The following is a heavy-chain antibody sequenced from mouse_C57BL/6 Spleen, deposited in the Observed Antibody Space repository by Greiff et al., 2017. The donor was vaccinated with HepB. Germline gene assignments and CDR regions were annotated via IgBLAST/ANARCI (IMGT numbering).Heavy chain of an antibody. CDR2: INPNYGTT. CDR1: GYSFTDYN. V-gene: IGHV1-39*01. J-gene: IGHJ1*03. CDR3: ARGIYYYGSSYVEDWYFDV. Sequence: EVQLQQSGPELVKPGASVKISCKASGYSFTDYNMNWVKQSNGKSLEWIGVINPNYGTTSSNQKFKGKATLTVDQSSSTAYMQLNSLTSADAAVYYCARGIYYYGSSYVEDWYFDVWGTGTTVTVSS. D-gene: IGHD1-1*01.